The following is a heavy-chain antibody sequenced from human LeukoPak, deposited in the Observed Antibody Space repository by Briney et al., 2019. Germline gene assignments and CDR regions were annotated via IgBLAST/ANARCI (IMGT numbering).Heavy chain of an antibody. V-gene: IGHV3-74*01. D-gene: IGHD3-9*01. CDR1: GFTFSSYW. J-gene: IGHJ4*02. CDR2: INGEGTTT. CDR3: AKSRGRVLRYFDWLTPLDD. Sequence: GGSLRLSCAASGFTFSSYWMHWVRQDPGKGLLWVSRINGEGTTTAYADSVKGRFTISRDNAKNTLYLQMNSLRAEDTAVYYCAKSRGRVLRYFDWLTPLDDWGQGTLVTVSS.